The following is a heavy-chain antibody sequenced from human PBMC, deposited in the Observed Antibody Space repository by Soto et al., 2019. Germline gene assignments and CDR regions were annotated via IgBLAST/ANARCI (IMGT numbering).Heavy chain of an antibody. CDR1: GGSFSGYY. Sequence: QVQLQQWGAGLLKPSETLSLTCAVYGGSFSGYYWSWIRQPPGRGLEWIGEVNHSGSTNYNPSLESRVAISVDTSKNPFSLKLSSVTAADTAVYYCARGPSMGWFDPWGQGTLVTVSS. CDR2: VNHSGST. CDR3: ARGPSMGWFDP. D-gene: IGHD3-10*01. V-gene: IGHV4-34*01. J-gene: IGHJ5*02.